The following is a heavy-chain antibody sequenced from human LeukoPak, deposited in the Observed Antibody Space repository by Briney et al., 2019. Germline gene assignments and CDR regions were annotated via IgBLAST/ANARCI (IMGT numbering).Heavy chain of an antibody. D-gene: IGHD3-10*01. CDR1: GLTVNSNY. Sequence: GESLRLPCAASGLTVNSNYMSWVRQAPGKGLEWVSLIYSGGSTYYADSVKGRFTISRDNSKNTLYLQMNSLRPEDTAVYYCARGFGKVSSDVFGGYTMDVWGQGTTVTVSS. V-gene: IGHV3-66*02. CDR2: IYSGGST. CDR3: ARGFGKVSSDVFGGYTMDV. J-gene: IGHJ6*02.